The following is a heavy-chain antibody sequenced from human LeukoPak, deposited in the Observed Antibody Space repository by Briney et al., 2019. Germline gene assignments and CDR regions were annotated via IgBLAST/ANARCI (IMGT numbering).Heavy chain of an antibody. CDR1: GDSVSSNSAA. Sequence: SQTLSLTCAISGDSVSSNSAAWHWIRQSPSRGLEWLGRTYYRSKWYNDYEVSVKGRITINPDTSKNQFSLQLNSVTPEDTAVYYCTRDPYYGSGRAGYYGMDVWGQGTTVTVSS. D-gene: IGHD3-10*01. CDR2: TYYRSKWYN. CDR3: TRDPYYGSGRAGYYGMDV. J-gene: IGHJ6*02. V-gene: IGHV6-1*01.